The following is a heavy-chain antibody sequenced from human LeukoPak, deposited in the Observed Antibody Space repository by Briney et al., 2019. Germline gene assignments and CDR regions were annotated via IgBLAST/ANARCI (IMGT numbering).Heavy chain of an antibody. Sequence: GGSLRLSCAAAGFTFSSYAMSWVRQAPGKGLGWVSCVRSGGNTVNYADSVRGRFTISRDNARKSLYLQLNSLSAEDTALYYCARGGAARPDIWGQGTMVGVSS. D-gene: IGHD6-6*01. CDR3: ARGGAARPDI. CDR2: VRSGGNTV. J-gene: IGHJ3*02. V-gene: IGHV3-48*01. CDR1: GFTFSSYA.